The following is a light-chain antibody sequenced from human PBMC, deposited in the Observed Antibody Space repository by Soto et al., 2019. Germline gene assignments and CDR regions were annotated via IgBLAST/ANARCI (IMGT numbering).Light chain of an antibody. V-gene: IGLV1-40*01. Sequence: QSVLTQPPSVSGAPGQRVTISCTGSSSNIGAGYEVHWYQHLPGKAPKLLIYGNSNRPSGVPDRFSASKSGTSASLAITGLQAEDEADYYCQSYDMSLSGWVFGGGTKLTVL. CDR2: GNS. CDR3: QSYDMSLSGWV. J-gene: IGLJ3*02. CDR1: SSNIGAGYE.